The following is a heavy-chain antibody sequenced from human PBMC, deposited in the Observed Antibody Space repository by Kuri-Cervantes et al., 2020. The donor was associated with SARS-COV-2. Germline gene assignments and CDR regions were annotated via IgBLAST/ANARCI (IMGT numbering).Heavy chain of an antibody. V-gene: IGHV4-59*08. CDR2: IYYSGST. CDR3: ARHIPYYDFWSGYYDAFDI. CDR1: GGFISSYY. Sequence: ESLKISCAVSGGFISSYYWSWLRQPPGKGLEWIGNIYYSGSTNYNPSLKSRVTISEDTSKNQFSVKLSSVTDAKMAVYYCARHIPYYDFWSGYYDAFDIWGQGTMVTVSS. J-gene: IGHJ3*02. D-gene: IGHD3-3*01.